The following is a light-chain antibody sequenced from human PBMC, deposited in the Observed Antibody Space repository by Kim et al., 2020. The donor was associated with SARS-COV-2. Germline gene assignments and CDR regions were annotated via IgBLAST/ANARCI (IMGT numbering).Light chain of an antibody. CDR3: GTWDSSLNVRV. CDR1: SSNVENYY. V-gene: IGLV1-51*01. J-gene: IGLJ3*02. Sequence: QSVLTQPPSVSAAPGQKVTISCSGTSSNVENYYVSWYQQLPGTAPKLLIYDNNKRPSGTPDRFSGSKSGTSATLGITGLQTGDEADYYCGTWDSSLNVRVFGGGTKLTVL. CDR2: DNN.